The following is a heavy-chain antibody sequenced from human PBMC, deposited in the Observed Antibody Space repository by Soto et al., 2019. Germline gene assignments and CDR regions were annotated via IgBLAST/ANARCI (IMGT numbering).Heavy chain of an antibody. J-gene: IGHJ4*02. V-gene: IGHV3-21*01. CDR2: ISSSSSYI. D-gene: IGHD6-13*01. CDR3: ARVAAIAAAGPQFDY. Sequence: VGSLRLSCAASGFTFSSYSMNWVRQAPGKGLEWVSSISSSSSYIYYADSVKGRFTISRDNAKNSLYLQMNSLRAEDTAVYYCARVAAIAAAGPQFDYWGQGTLVTVSS. CDR1: GFTFSSYS.